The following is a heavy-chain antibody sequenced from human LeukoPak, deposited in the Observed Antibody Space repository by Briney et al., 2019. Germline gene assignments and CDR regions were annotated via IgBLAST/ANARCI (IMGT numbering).Heavy chain of an antibody. CDR3: ARDPEGPSSSFDY. V-gene: IGHV3-30-3*01. CDR1: GFSVSTTY. J-gene: IGHJ4*02. CDR2: ISYDGSNK. D-gene: IGHD6-6*01. Sequence: GESLRLSCAASGFSVSTTYMSWVRQAPGKGLEWVAVISYDGSNKYYADSVKGRFTISRDNSKNTLYLQMNSLRAEDTAVYYCARDPEGPSSSFDYWGQGTLVTVSS.